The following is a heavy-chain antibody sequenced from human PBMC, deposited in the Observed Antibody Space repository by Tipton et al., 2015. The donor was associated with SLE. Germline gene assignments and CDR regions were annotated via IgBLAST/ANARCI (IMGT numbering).Heavy chain of an antibody. J-gene: IGHJ4*02. D-gene: IGHD3-16*01. CDR3: ARGLVD. V-gene: IGHV4-59*12. CDR2: VFYNGNT. Sequence: TLSLTCNVSGDSISRSFWSWIRQPPGKGLEWIGNVFYNGNTNYNPSLESRVTMSVDTSKNQFSLRLSSVTAADTAVYYCARGLVDWGQGTLVTVSS. CDR1: GDSISRSF.